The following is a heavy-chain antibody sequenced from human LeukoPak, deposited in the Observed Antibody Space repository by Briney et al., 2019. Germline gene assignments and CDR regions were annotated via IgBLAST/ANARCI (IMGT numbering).Heavy chain of an antibody. Sequence: GGSLRLSCAASGFTVSNSYVSWVRQAPGKGLEWVSIIYSGGSTSYAHSVKGRFTISRDSSKNTVYLQMNSLRAEDTAVYYCARDVLGDYWGLGTLVTVSS. D-gene: IGHD3-3*02. CDR1: GFTVSNSY. V-gene: IGHV3-53*01. J-gene: IGHJ4*02. CDR3: ARDVLGDY. CDR2: IYSGGST.